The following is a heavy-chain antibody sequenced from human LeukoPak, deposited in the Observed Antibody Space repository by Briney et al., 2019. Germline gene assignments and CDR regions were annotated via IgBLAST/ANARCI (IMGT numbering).Heavy chain of an antibody. CDR3: ARQDEQDHGDPNLFDT. Sequence: SETLSLTCTVSGGSISIGGFYWGWIRQSPGKGLEWIVSSNYSGRTFYSPSFIHRAIICVDTYKNQFSLRMNSVTAADTSLYYCARQDEQDHGDPNLFDTWGQGTLVTVSS. J-gene: IGHJ5*02. CDR2: SNYSGRT. D-gene: IGHD4-17*01. V-gene: IGHV4-39*01. CDR1: GGSISIGGFY.